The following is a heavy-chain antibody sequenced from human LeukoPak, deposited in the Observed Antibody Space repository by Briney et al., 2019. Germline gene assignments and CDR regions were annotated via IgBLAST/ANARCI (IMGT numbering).Heavy chain of an antibody. V-gene: IGHV3-7*01. CDR2: IKQDGSDK. D-gene: IGHD2-2*01. CDR1: GFTFSSHW. J-gene: IGHJ4*02. Sequence: PGGSLRLSCAASGFTFSSHWMSWVRQAPGKGLEWVANIKQDGSDKYYVDSVKGRFTISRDNAKNSLYLQMNNLRAGDTAVYYCARVSGLCSSTSCYAYFDYWGQGTLVTVSS. CDR3: ARVSGLCSSTSCYAYFDY.